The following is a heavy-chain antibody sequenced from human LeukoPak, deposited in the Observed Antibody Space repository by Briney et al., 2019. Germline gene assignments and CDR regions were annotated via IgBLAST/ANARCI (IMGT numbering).Heavy chain of an antibody. Sequence: GESLKISCKASAYSPINHWIGWVRQMPRKGLDWMGIIYPGNADATYSPSFQGQVTISADKSTTTVYLQWSSLKASDTAMYYCARQGSYDNSGYSFDYWGQGTLVTVSS. CDR2: IYPGNADA. CDR1: AYSPINHW. CDR3: ARQGSYDNSGYSFDY. D-gene: IGHD3-22*01. V-gene: IGHV5-51*01. J-gene: IGHJ4*02.